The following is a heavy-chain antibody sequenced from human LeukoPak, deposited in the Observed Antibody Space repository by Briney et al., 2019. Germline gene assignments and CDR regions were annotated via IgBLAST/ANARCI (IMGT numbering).Heavy chain of an antibody. J-gene: IGHJ5*01. Sequence: GWSLRLSCAASGFTFSSEWMHWVRQAPGKGLVWVSRINSDGSSTSYADSVKGRFTISRDNAKNTLYLEMNSLRAEDTAVYYCARVATTMVRNALDSWGQGTLVTVSS. D-gene: IGHD3-10*01. CDR1: GFTFSSEW. CDR2: INSDGSST. V-gene: IGHV3-74*01. CDR3: ARVATTMVRNALDS.